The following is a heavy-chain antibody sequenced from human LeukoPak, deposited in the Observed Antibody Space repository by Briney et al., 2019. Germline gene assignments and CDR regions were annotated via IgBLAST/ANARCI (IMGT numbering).Heavy chain of an antibody. J-gene: IGHJ6*02. CDR3: ARDHYGYCSSTSCYTKSYGMDV. CDR2: ISSSGSTI. CDR1: GFTFSSYE. Sequence: PGGSLRLSCAASGFTFSSYEMNWVRRAPGKGLEWVSYISSSGSTIYYADSVKGRFTISRDNAKNSLYLQMNSLRAEDTAVYYCARDHYGYCSSTSCYTKSYGMDVWAQGTTVTVSS. D-gene: IGHD2-2*02. V-gene: IGHV3-48*03.